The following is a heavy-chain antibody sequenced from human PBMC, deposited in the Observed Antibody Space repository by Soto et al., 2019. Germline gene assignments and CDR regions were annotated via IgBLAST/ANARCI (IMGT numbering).Heavy chain of an antibody. Sequence: SVKVSFKASGYTFTSYGIILVRQAPGQGLEWMGWISAYNGNTNYAQKLQGRVTMTTDTSTSTAHMELRSLRSDDTAVYYCARDGYSYANWGQGTLVTVSS. D-gene: IGHD5-18*01. CDR1: GYTFTSYG. V-gene: IGHV1-18*01. CDR3: ARDGYSYAN. J-gene: IGHJ4*02. CDR2: ISAYNGNT.